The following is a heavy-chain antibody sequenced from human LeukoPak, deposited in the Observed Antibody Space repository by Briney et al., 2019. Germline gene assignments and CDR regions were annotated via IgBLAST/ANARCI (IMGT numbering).Heavy chain of an antibody. D-gene: IGHD6-19*01. CDR2: ISYDGSNK. J-gene: IGHJ4*02. CDR3: AKGHPVAGLPEFDY. CDR1: GLTFSSYG. V-gene: IGHV3-30*18. Sequence: GGSLRLSCAASGLTFSSYGMHWVRQAPGKGLEWVAVISYDGSNKYYADSEKGRFTISRDNSKNTLHLQMNSLRAEDTAVYDCAKGHPVAGLPEFDYWGQGTLVTVSS.